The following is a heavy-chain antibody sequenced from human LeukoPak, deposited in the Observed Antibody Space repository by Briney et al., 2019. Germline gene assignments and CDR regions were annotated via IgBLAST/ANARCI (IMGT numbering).Heavy chain of an antibody. J-gene: IGHJ4*02. CDR2: ISSSSSTI. D-gene: IGHD3-22*01. V-gene: IGHV3-48*01. CDR3: ARGAYYYEH. Sequence: PGGSLRLSCAASGFTFSSHSMNWVRQAPGKGLEWVSYISSSSSTIYYADSVKGRFTISRDNAKNSLYLQMNRLRAEDTAVYYWARGAYYYEHWRQGTRVTVSS. CDR1: GFTFSSHS.